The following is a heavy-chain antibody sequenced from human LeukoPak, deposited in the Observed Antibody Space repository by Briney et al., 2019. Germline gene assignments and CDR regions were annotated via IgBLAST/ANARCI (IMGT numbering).Heavy chain of an antibody. D-gene: IGHD5-12*01. CDR3: ARDLLFGYSGYDLYFDY. J-gene: IGHJ4*02. Sequence: ASVKVSCKASGYTFTSYYMHWVRQAPGQGLEGMGLINPSGGSTSYAQKFQGRVTMTRDTSTSTVYMELSSLRSEDTAVYYCARDLLFGYSGYDLYFDYWGQGTLVTVSS. CDR2: INPSGGST. CDR1: GYTFTSYY. V-gene: IGHV1-46*01.